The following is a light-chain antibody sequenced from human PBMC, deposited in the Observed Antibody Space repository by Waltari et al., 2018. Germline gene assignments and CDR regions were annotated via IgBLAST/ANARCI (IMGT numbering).Light chain of an antibody. CDR1: TGAVTSGFY. V-gene: IGLV7-43*01. Sequence: QTVVNQEPSLTVSPGGTVTLTCASSTGAVTSGFYPSWFQQKPGQPPRALIYSTNNKHSWTPARFSGSLLGGKAALTLSGVQVEDEAEYYCLLYYGGAQVFGGGTKLTVL. CDR2: STN. CDR3: LLYYGGAQV. J-gene: IGLJ3*02.